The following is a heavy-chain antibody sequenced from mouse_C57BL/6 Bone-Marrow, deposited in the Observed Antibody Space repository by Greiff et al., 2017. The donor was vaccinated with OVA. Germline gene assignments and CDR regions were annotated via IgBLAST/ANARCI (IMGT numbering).Heavy chain of an antibody. CDR3: ARGGSRDTWFAY. Sequence: EVKLMESGGGLVQPGGSLTLSCAASGFTFSNYGMHWVRQAPGKGLEWVAYISSGGSTVYYADTVTGRFTIDIDNAKNTLFLQMTRLGAEDTAMYYCARGGSRDTWFAYWGQGTMVTVSA. J-gene: IGHJ3*01. D-gene: IGHD1-1*01. CDR2: ISSGGSTV. CDR1: GFTFSNYG. V-gene: IGHV5-17*01.